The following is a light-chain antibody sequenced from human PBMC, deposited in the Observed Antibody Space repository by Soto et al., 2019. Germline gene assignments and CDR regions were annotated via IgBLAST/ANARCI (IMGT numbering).Light chain of an antibody. V-gene: IGKV1-9*01. CDR3: QQLNTFPIT. CDR2: ASS. Sequence: DIQLTQSPSFLSAPVGDRVTITCRASQGISSYLAWYQQTPGKAPKLLIYASSTLQSGVPSRFSGSGSGTEFTLTISNLQPEDFATYFCQQLNTFPITLGQGTRLEIK. CDR1: QGISSY. J-gene: IGKJ5*01.